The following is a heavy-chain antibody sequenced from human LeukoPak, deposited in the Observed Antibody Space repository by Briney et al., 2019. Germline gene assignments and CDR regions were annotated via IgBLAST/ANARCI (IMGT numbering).Heavy chain of an antibody. CDR1: GGTFSSHA. Sequence: GASVKVSCKASGGTFSSHAINWVRQAPGQGLEWMGGIILISRITNYAEKFQGRVTITTDDSTSTAYMELSSLTSEDTAVYYCARGSNRGGSDYWGQGTLVTVSS. V-gene: IGHV1-69*05. CDR3: ARGSNRGGSDY. J-gene: IGHJ4*02. CDR2: IILISRIT. D-gene: IGHD3-10*01.